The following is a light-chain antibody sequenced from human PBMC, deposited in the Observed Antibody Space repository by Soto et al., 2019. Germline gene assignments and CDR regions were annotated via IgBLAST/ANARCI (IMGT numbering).Light chain of an antibody. J-gene: IGKJ4*01. CDR3: QQYGNSVLT. Sequence: EIVLTQSPGTLSLSPGERATLSCRASQSVSSYLAWYQQKPGQAPRLLIYGASSRAAGIPDRFSGSGSGTDFTLTISRLEPEDFAVHYCQQYGNSVLTFGGGTKVDI. V-gene: IGKV3-20*01. CDR2: GAS. CDR1: QSVSSY.